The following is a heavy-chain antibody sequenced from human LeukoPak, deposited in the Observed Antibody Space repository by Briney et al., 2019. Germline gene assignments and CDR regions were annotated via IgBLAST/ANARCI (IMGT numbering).Heavy chain of an antibody. J-gene: IGHJ3*02. CDR3: ARDKVVGALVGAFDI. V-gene: IGHV4-59*01. D-gene: IGHD2-15*01. CDR1: GGSISSYY. CDR2: IYYSGST. Sequence: SETLSLTCTVSGGSISSYYWSWIRQPPGKGLEWIGYIYYSGSTNYNPSLKSRVTISVDTSKNQFSLKLSSVTAADTAVYYCARDKVVGALVGAFDIWGQGTMVTVSS.